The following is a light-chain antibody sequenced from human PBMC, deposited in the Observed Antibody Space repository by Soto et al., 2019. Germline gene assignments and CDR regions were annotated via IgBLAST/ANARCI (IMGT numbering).Light chain of an antibody. CDR1: SSDVGAYDY. CDR3: SSYTSSSTYV. V-gene: IGLV2-14*01. Sequence: QSALTQPASVSESPGQSIAISCTGTSSDVGAYDYVSWYQQHPGKAPKVMIYDVSNRPSGVSNRFSGSKSDNTASLTISGLQAEDEADYYCSSYTSSSTYVFGTGTKLTVL. CDR2: DVS. J-gene: IGLJ1*01.